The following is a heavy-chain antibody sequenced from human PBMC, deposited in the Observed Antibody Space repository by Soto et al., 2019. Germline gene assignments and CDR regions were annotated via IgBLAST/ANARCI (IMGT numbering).Heavy chain of an antibody. V-gene: IGHV3-21*01. CDR3: ARTPPQLVMSWFDP. CDR1: GFTFSSYS. D-gene: IGHD6-6*01. Sequence: GGSLRLSCAASGFTFSSYSMNWVRQAPGKGLEWVSSISSSSSYIYYADSVKGRFTISRDNAKNSLYLQMNSLRAEDTAVYYCARTPPQLVMSWFDPWGQGTLVTVSS. CDR2: ISSSSSYI. J-gene: IGHJ5*02.